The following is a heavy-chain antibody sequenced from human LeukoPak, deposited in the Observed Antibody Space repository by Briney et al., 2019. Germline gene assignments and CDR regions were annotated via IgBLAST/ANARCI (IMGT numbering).Heavy chain of an antibody. CDR1: GYTFTSYG. CDR2: ISAYNGNT. D-gene: IGHD6-13*01. J-gene: IGHJ6*04. Sequence: ASVTVSCKASGYTFTSYGISWVRQAPGQGLEWMGWISAYNGNTNYAQKLQGRVTMTTDTSTSTAYMELRSLRSDDTAVYYCARTSSSWEYYYYGMDVWGKGTTVTVSS. V-gene: IGHV1-18*04. CDR3: ARTSSSWEYYYYGMDV.